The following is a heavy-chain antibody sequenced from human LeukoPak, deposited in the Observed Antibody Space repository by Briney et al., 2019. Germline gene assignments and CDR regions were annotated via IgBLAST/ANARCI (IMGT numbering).Heavy chain of an antibody. D-gene: IGHD5-18*01. CDR3: AREVRGYSYGYGGDYHYMDV. CDR1: GFTFSSYE. CDR2: ISSSGSTI. Sequence: GGSLRLSCAASGFTFSSYEMNWVRQAPGKGLEWVSYISSSGSTIYYADSVKGRFTISRDNAKNSLYLQMNSLRAEDTAVYYCAREVRGYSYGYGGDYHYMDVWGKGTTVTISS. J-gene: IGHJ6*03. V-gene: IGHV3-48*03.